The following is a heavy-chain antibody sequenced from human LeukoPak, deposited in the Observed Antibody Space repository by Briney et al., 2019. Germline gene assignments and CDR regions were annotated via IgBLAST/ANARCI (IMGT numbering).Heavy chain of an antibody. CDR2: ISSRSRTI. J-gene: IGHJ4*02. CDR1: GFTFSDYY. V-gene: IGHV3-11*01. CDR3: ARYGSNYDILTGYYSL. D-gene: IGHD3-9*01. Sequence: GGSLRLSCAASGFTFSDYYMSWIRQAPGKGLEWVSYISSRSRTIYYADSVRGRFTISRDNAKNSLYLQMNSLRAEDTALYYCARYGSNYDILTGYYSLWGQGTLVTVSS.